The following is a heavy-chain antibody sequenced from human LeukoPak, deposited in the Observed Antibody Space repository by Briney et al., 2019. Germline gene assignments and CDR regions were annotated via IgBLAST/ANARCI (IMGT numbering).Heavy chain of an antibody. CDR1: GGSISSSNW. CDR3: VREVNHYGLRRNSFDP. D-gene: IGHD3-10*01. Sequence: SGTLSLTCAVSGGSISSSNWWSWVRQPPGKGLEWIGEIYHSGSTNYNPSLKSRVTISVDKSKNQFSLKLSSVTAADTAVYYCVREVNHYGLRRNSFDPWGQGSKVTVSS. CDR2: IYHSGST. J-gene: IGHJ5*02. V-gene: IGHV4-4*02.